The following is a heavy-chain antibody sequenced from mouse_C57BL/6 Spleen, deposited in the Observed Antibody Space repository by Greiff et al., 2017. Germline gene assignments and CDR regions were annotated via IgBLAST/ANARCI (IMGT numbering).Heavy chain of an antibody. D-gene: IGHD2-3*01. V-gene: IGHV5-4*01. J-gene: IGHJ2*01. Sequence: EVHLVESGGGLVKPGGSLKLSCAASGFTFSSYAMSWVRQTPEKRLEWVATISAGGSYTYYPDNVKGRFTISRDNAKNNLYLQMSHLKSEDTAMXYCARDPLDDWGKGTTLTVSS. CDR3: ARDPLDD. CDR2: ISAGGSYT. CDR1: GFTFSSYA.